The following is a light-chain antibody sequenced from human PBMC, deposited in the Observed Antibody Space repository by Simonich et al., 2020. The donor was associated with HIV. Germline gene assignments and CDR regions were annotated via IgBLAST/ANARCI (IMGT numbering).Light chain of an antibody. CDR1: SSNIGAGYD. CDR2: RNN. CDR3: QSSDSSLSGSV. V-gene: IGLV1-40*01. J-gene: IGLJ3*02. Sequence: QSVLTQPPSVSGAPGQRVTISCTGSSSNIGAGYDVHWYQQLPGTAPKLLLYRNNNRPSGVPDRFSGSKSGTSASLAITGLQAEDEADYYCQSSDSSLSGSVFGGGTKLTVL.